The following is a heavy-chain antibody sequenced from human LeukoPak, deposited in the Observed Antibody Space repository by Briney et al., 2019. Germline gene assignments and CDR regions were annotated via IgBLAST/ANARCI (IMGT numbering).Heavy chain of an antibody. CDR2: ISWNSGSE. Sequence: GRSLRLSCAASGFSFDDYAMHWLRQAPGKGLQWVSGISWNSGSEGYADSVKGRFTISRDNAKNSLYLQMNSLRAEDTAFYYCAKDGSPDTYGIFDLGGHGTLVTVSS. D-gene: IGHD1-1*01. V-gene: IGHV3-9*01. CDR1: GFSFDDYA. CDR3: AKDGSPDTYGIFDL. J-gene: IGHJ4*01.